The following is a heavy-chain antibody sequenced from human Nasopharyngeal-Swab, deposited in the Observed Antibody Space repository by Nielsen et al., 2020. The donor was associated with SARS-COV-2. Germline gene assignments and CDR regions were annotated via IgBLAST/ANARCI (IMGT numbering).Heavy chain of an antibody. D-gene: IGHD6-13*01. CDR3: ARDLRTAAAGTGFDY. CDR2: IWYDGSNK. V-gene: IGHV3-33*08. CDR1: GFTFSSYG. J-gene: IGHJ4*02. Sequence: GGSLILSCAASGFTFSSYGMHWVRQAPGKGLEWVAVIWYDGSNKYYADSVKGRFTISRDNSKNTLYLQMNSLRAEDTAVYYCARDLRTAAAGTGFDYWGQGTLVTVSS.